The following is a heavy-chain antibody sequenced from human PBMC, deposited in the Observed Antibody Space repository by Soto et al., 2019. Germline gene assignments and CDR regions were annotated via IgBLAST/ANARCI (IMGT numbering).Heavy chain of an antibody. CDR1: GFTFDIRA. V-gene: IGHV3-23*01. D-gene: IGHD3-10*01. CDR2: ISASGDTS. J-gene: IGHJ4*02. CDR3: AKVSRGPAYGSGSIRGDSDY. Sequence: PGGSLRLSCEASGFTFDIRAMSWVRQAPGKGLEWVGIISASGDTSYYADSVKGRFTISRDNSKNTLYLQMNSLRAEDTAVYYCAKVSRGPAYGSGSIRGDSDYWGQGTLVTVSS.